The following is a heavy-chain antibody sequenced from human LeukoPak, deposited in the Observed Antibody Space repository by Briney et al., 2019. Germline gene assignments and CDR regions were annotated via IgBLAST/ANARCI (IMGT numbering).Heavy chain of an antibody. V-gene: IGHV4-34*01. J-gene: IGHJ4*02. CDR3: ARVGRPYSSGWYIDY. Sequence: SETLSLTCDVYGGSFISYYWSWIRPPPGKGLEWIGEINHSGSTNYNPSLKSRVTISVDTSKNQFSLKLSSVTAADTAVYYCARVGRPYSSGWYIDYWGQGNLVTVSS. CDR2: INHSGST. CDR1: GGSFISYY. D-gene: IGHD6-19*01.